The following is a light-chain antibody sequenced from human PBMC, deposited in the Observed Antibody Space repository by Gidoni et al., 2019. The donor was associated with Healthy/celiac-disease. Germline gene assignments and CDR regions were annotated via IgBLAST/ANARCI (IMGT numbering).Light chain of an antibody. Sequence: DLQMPPSPSSLSASVGDRVTITCRASQSISSYLNWYQQKPGKAPKLLIYAASSLQSGVPSRFSGSGSGTDFTLTISSLQPEDVATYYCQQSYSTPFTFGGXTKVEIK. CDR2: AAS. J-gene: IGKJ4*01. V-gene: IGKV1-39*01. CDR3: QQSYSTPFT. CDR1: QSISSY.